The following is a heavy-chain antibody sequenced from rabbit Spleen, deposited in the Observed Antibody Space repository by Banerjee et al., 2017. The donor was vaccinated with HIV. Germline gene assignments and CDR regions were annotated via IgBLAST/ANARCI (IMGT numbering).Heavy chain of an antibody. CDR3: ARDSAGREDFNL. J-gene: IGHJ4*01. D-gene: IGHD4-2*01. CDR2: IDAGSSGFT. V-gene: IGHV1S40*01. Sequence: QSLEESGGDLVKPGASLTLTCTASGVSFSFSSYMCWVRQAPGKGLEWIACIDAGSSGFTYFATWAKGRFTITKTSSTTVTLQMTSLTVADTATYFCARDSAGREDFNLWGQGTLVTVS. CDR1: GVSFSFSSY.